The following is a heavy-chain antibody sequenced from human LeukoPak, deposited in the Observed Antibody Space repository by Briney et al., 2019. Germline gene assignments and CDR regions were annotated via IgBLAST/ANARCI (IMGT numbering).Heavy chain of an antibody. Sequence: GGSLRLSCAASGFTFSSYGMHWVRQAPGKGLEWVAVIWYDGSNKYYADSVKGRFTISRDNSKNTLYLQMNSLRAEDTAVYYCASLYYDSSGHTVDYWGQGTLVTVSS. D-gene: IGHD3-22*01. CDR1: GFTFSSYG. J-gene: IGHJ4*02. CDR3: ASLYYDSSGHTVDY. V-gene: IGHV3-33*01. CDR2: IWYDGSNK.